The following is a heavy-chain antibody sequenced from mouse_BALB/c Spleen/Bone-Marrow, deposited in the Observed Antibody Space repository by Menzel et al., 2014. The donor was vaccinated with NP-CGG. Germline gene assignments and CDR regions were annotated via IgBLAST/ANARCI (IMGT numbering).Heavy chain of an antibody. J-gene: IGHJ3*01. Sequence: EVMLVESGGGLVQPGGSLRLSCAASGFTFSSYGMSWVRQTPDKRLEMIATINNNGGDTYYPDSVKGRFTISRDNARNTPYLQMSSLKSEDTAMYYCARGYDYSSWFAYWGQGSLVTVSP. D-gene: IGHD2-4*01. CDR2: INNNGGDT. CDR1: GFTFSSYG. CDR3: ARGYDYSSWFAY. V-gene: IGHV5-6-3*01.